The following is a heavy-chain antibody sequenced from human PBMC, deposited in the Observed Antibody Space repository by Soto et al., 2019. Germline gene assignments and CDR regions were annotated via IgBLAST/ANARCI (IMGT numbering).Heavy chain of an antibody. D-gene: IGHD6-6*01. CDR2: LYYSGST. CDR1: GGSVNSGCYH. V-gene: IGHV4-31*03. Sequence: PSETLSLPCTVCGGSVNSGCYHWSWFRQHPGKGLEWFGDLYYSGSTYCNPSLQSRVTKSLDTSTTHFSLHLSALNAADTAVPYCARPASPSSNYYGLDVWGQGTRVTVSS. J-gene: IGHJ6*02. CDR3: ARPASPSSNYYGLDV.